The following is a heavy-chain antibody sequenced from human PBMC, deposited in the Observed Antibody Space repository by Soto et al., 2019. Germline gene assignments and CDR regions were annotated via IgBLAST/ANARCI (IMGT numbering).Heavy chain of an antibody. D-gene: IGHD5-12*01. J-gene: IGHJ6*02. Sequence: QVQLVQSGAEVKKPGASVKVSCKASGYTFTDYHMHWVRQAPGRGLEWMGWINRNSGGTNYAQRFQGRVTMTRDTSISTAYMELSMLRSDDTAVYYCARAGGYNYVHGMDVWGQGTTVTVSS. V-gene: IGHV1-2*02. CDR2: INRNSGGT. CDR1: GYTFTDYH. CDR3: ARAGGYNYVHGMDV.